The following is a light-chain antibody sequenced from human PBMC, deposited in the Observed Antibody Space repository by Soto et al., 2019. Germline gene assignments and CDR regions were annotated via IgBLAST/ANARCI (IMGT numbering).Light chain of an antibody. CDR1: SSDVGGYNY. Sequence: QSALTQPPSASGSPGQSVTISCTGTSSDVGGYNYVSWYQQHPGKAPKLMISEVSKRPSGVPDRFSGSKSGNTASLTVSGLQAEDEADYYCCSYAGDYMFVFGTGTKVTVL. CDR2: EVS. CDR3: CSYAGDYMFV. J-gene: IGLJ1*01. V-gene: IGLV2-8*01.